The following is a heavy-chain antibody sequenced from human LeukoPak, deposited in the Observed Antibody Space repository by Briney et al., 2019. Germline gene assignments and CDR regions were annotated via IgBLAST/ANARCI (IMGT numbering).Heavy chain of an antibody. CDR3: AKLLGTYYDFWSGPPLSDY. V-gene: IGHV3-30*18. Sequence: PGGSPRLSCAASGFTFSSYGMHWVRQAPGKGLEWVAVMSYDGSTKYYAESVKGRFTISRDNSKNTLYLQMNSLRAEDTAVYYCAKLLGTYYDFWSGPPLSDYWGQGTLVTVSS. CDR2: MSYDGSTK. J-gene: IGHJ4*02. CDR1: GFTFSSYG. D-gene: IGHD3-3*01.